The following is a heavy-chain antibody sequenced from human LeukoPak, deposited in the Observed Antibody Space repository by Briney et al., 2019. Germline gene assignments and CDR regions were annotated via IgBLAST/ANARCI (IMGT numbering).Heavy chain of an antibody. CDR2: ISYDGSNK. D-gene: IGHD2-2*01. J-gene: IGHJ3*02. V-gene: IGHV3-30*03. CDR1: GFTFSSYG. CDR3: ARGGIVVVPAALDI. Sequence: GGSLRLSCAASGFTFSSYGMHWVRQAPGKGLEWVAVISYDGSNKYYADSVKGRFTISRDNSKNTLYLQMNSLRAEDTAVYYCARGGIVVVPAALDIWGQGTMVTVSS.